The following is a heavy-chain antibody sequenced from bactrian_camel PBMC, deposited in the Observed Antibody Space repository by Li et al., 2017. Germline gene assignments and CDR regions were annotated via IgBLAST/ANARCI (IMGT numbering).Heavy chain of an antibody. J-gene: IGHJ4*01. V-gene: IGHV3S68*01. D-gene: IGHD2*01. Sequence: VQLVESGGGSVEAGGSLRLSCVWSGYTYNTFCMGWFREAPGKEREGVVSRVSDGSTSYADSVKGRFTISKDNAKNTLYLQMNSLEVEDTGMYFCAAGNPSLYHGSWKVPAEYDDWGQGTQVTVS. CDR2: RVSDGST. CDR3: AAGNPSLYHGSWKVPAEYDD. CDR1: GYTYNTFC.